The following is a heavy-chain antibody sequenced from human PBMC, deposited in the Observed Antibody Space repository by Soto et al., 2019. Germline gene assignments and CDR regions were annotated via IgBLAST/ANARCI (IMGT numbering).Heavy chain of an antibody. CDR1: GYTFTSYA. D-gene: IGHD2-15*01. V-gene: IGHV1-3*01. CDR2: INAGNGNT. Sequence: XSVKVSCKASGYTFTSYAMHLVRQAPGQRLEWRGGINAGNGNTKYSQKFQGRVTITRDTSASTAYMELSSLSSEDTAVYYCARDLGGWPDYWGQGTLVTVS. J-gene: IGHJ4*02. CDR3: ARDLGGWPDY.